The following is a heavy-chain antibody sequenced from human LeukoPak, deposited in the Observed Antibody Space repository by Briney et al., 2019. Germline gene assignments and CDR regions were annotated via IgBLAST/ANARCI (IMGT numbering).Heavy chain of an antibody. Sequence: VSGPTLVKPTQTLTLTCTFSGFSLSISGVGVGWIRQPPGKALEWLALIYWDDDKRYSPSLKSRPTITKDTSKNQVVLTMTNMDPVDTATYYCAHRSHLHAFDIWGQGTMVTVSS. J-gene: IGHJ3*02. CDR1: GFSLSISGVG. CDR3: AHRSHLHAFDI. V-gene: IGHV2-5*02. CDR2: IYWDDDK.